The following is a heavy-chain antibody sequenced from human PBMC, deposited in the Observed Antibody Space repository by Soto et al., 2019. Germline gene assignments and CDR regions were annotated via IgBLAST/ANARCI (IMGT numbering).Heavy chain of an antibody. CDR1: GFTFSSYW. CDR3: AREAAARPTAFDY. J-gene: IGHJ4*02. CDR2: IKQDGSEK. V-gene: IGHV3-7*01. D-gene: IGHD6-6*01. Sequence: GGSLRLSCAASGFTFSSYWMSWVRQAPGKGLEWVANIKQDGSEKYYVDSVKGRFTISRDNAKNSLYLQMNSLRAEDTAVYYCAREAAARPTAFDYWGQGTLVTVSS.